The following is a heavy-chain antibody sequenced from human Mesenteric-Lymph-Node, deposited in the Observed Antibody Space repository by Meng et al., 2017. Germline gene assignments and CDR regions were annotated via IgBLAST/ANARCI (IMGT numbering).Heavy chain of an antibody. Sequence: GESLKISCAASGFTFSSYAMHWVRQAPGKGLEWVAVISYDGSNKYYADSVKGRFTISRDNSKNTLYLQMNSLRAEDTAVYYCAKRGPYCTGATCYFYFDYWGQGSLVTVSS. CDR1: GFTFSSYA. V-gene: IGHV3-30*01. D-gene: IGHD2-15*01. J-gene: IGHJ4*02. CDR3: AKRGPYCTGATCYFYFDY. CDR2: ISYDGSNK.